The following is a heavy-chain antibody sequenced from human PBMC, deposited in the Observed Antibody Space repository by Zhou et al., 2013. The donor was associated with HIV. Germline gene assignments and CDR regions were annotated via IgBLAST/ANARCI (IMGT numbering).Heavy chain of an antibody. CDR2: INPNNGGT. CDR1: GYTFTDYY. Sequence: QVQLVQSGAEVRKPGASVRVSCKTSGYTFTDYYINWVRQAPGQGLEWMGWINPNNGGTSYAQKFQDRATITRDTSTGVAYLGLIGLRSADTAVYFCARDQGPGRGKGLDYWGRGSLVTVSS. CDR3: ARDQGPGRGKGLDY. D-gene: IGHD3-16*01. J-gene: IGHJ4*02. V-gene: IGHV1-2*02.